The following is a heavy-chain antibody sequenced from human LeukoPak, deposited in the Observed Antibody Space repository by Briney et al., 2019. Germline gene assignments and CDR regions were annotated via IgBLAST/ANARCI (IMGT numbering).Heavy chain of an antibody. V-gene: IGHV3-30*03. D-gene: IGHD2-21*02. CDR2: ISYDGSNK. CDR1: GFTFSSYG. J-gene: IGHJ4*02. CDR3: ATVVVTSDY. Sequence: PGGSLRLSCAASGFTFSSYGMHWVRQAPGKGLEWVAVISYDGSNKYYADSVKGRFTISRDDSKNTLYLQMNSLRAEDTAVYYCATVVVTSDYWGQGTLVTVSS.